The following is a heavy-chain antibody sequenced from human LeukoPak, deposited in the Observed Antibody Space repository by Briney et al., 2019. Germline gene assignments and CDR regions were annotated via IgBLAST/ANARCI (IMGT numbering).Heavy chain of an antibody. CDR3: ARSPPYYYDSSGYYNYYMDV. V-gene: IGHV5-51*01. Sequence: GESLKISCKGSGYSFTSYWIGWVRQMPGKGLEWMGIIYPGDSDTRYSPSFQGQVTISADKSISTAYLQWSSLKASDTAMYYCARSPPYYYDSSGYYNYYMDVWGKGTTVTISS. D-gene: IGHD3-22*01. J-gene: IGHJ6*03. CDR2: IYPGDSDT. CDR1: GYSFTSYW.